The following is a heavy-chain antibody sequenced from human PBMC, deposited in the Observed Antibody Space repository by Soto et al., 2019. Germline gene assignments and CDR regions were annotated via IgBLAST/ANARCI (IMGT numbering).Heavy chain of an antibody. CDR1: VFTFIGYA. Sequence: GWSLRLSCASSVFTFIGYAMSWVRQAPGKGLEWVSSISASGDSTYYADFVKGRFTISRDNSKNTLFLQLNILGLDDTAVYFCVEPGAYWTRWGQGTLVTVSS. CDR3: VEPGAYWTR. J-gene: IGHJ4*02. CDR2: ISASGDST. V-gene: IGHV3-23*01. D-gene: IGHD1-1*01.